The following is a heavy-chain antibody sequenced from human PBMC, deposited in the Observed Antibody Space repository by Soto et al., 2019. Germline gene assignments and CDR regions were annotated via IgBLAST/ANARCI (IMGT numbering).Heavy chain of an antibody. CDR2: IKQDGSEK. CDR3: ARDTGVVVPAAMGRYYYYYYMDV. CDR1: GFTFSSYW. J-gene: IGHJ6*03. D-gene: IGHD2-2*01. V-gene: IGHV3-7*01. Sequence: GGSLRLSCAASGFTFSSYWMSWVRQAPGKGLEWVANIKQDGSEKYYVDSVKGRFTISRDNAKNSLYLQMNSLRAEDMAVYYCARDTGVVVPAAMGRYYYYYYMDVWGKGTTVTVSS.